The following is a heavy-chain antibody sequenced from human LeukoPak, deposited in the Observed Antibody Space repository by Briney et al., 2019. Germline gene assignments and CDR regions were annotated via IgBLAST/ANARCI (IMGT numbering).Heavy chain of an antibody. J-gene: IGHJ4*02. V-gene: IGHV3-33*01. D-gene: IGHD6-13*01. CDR1: GLTFSSYG. CDR3: ARGGSSWYEGGLDY. CDR2: IWYDGSNK. Sequence: GRSLRLSCAASGLTFSSYGMHWVRQAPGKGLEWVAVIWYDGSNKYYADSVKGRFTISRDNSKNTLYLQMNSLRAEDTAVYYCARGGSSWYEGGLDYWGQGTLVTVSS.